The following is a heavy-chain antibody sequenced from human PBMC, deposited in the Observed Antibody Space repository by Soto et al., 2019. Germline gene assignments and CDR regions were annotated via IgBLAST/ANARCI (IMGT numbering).Heavy chain of an antibody. CDR1: GFTFISHA. CDR2: ISDNGGST. V-gene: IGHV3-23*01. J-gene: IGHJ3*02. Sequence: GSLRLSCAAPGFTFISHAMSWVRQAPGKGLEWVSAISDNGGSTYYADSVKGRFTISRDNSKNTLYLQMNSLRAEDTALYYCAKGAYYDFWSGYTAFDIWGQGTMVTVSS. D-gene: IGHD3-3*01. CDR3: AKGAYYDFWSGYTAFDI.